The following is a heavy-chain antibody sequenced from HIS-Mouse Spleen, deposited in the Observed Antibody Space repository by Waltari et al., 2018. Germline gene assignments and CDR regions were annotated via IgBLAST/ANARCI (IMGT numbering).Heavy chain of an antibody. CDR1: GGSISSYY. Sequence: QVQLQESGPGLVKPSETLSLTCTVSGGSISSYYWSWIRQPPGKGLEWIGYIDYSGETNYNPSLKSRVTISVDTAKNQFSLKLSSVTAADTAVYYCARVNDSSGYQRMYYFDYWGQGTLVTVSS. D-gene: IGHD3-22*01. J-gene: IGHJ4*02. CDR2: IDYSGET. V-gene: IGHV4-59*01. CDR3: ARVNDSSGYQRMYYFDY.